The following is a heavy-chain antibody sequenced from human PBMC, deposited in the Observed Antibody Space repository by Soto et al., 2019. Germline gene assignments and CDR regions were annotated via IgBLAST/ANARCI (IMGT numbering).Heavy chain of an antibody. D-gene: IGHD3-10*01. CDR1: GYTFTTYA. Sequence: GGSVNVSCKASGYTFTTYAINWARQATGQGLEWMGWMNPNSGNTGYAQKFQGRVTMTRNTSISTAYMELSSLRSEDTAVYYCANVAVGKPESWGQGTIVSVSS. CDR3: ANVAVGKPES. CDR2: MNPNSGNT. J-gene: IGHJ5*02. V-gene: IGHV1-8*01.